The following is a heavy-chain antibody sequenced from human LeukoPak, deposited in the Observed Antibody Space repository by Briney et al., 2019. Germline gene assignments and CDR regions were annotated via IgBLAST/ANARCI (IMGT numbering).Heavy chain of an antibody. CDR3: ARGSGRAAAGTGDY. J-gene: IGHJ4*02. D-gene: IGHD6-13*01. V-gene: IGHV3-21*01. CDR2: ISCSSSYI. CDR1: GFTFSSYS. Sequence: GGSLRLSCAASGFTFSSYSMNWVRQAPGKGLEWVSSISCSSSYIYYADSVKGRFTVSRDNAKNSLYLQMNSLRAEDTAVYHCARGSGRAAAGTGDYWGQGTLVTVSS.